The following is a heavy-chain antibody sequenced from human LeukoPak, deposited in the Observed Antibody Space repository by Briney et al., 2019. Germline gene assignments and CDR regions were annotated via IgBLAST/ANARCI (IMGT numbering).Heavy chain of an antibody. Sequence: ASVKVSCKASGYTFTSYDINWVRQATGQGLEWMGWMNPNSGNAGYAQKFQGRVTMTRNTSISTAYMELSSLRSEDTAVYYCARGSRAMVRGVIITIYYYYYYMDVWGKGTTVTISS. J-gene: IGHJ6*03. CDR3: ARGSRAMVRGVIITIYYYYYYMDV. D-gene: IGHD3-10*01. V-gene: IGHV1-8*01. CDR1: GYTFTSYD. CDR2: MNPNSGNA.